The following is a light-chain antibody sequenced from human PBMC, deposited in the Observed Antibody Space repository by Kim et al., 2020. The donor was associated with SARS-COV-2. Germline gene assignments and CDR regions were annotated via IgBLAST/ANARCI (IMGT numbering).Light chain of an antibody. CDR1: EWGDKY. CDR2: KDS. Sequence: VSPGQTASITCSGDEWGDKYACWYQQKPGQSPVLVIYKDSKRPSGIPERFSGSNSGNTATLTISGTQAMDEADYYCQAWDSSTAVFGGGTKVTVL. V-gene: IGLV3-1*01. CDR3: QAWDSSTAV. J-gene: IGLJ3*02.